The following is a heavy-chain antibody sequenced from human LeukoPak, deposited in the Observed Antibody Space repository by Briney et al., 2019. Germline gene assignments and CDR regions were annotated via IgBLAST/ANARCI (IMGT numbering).Heavy chain of an antibody. V-gene: IGHV4-59*01. D-gene: IGHD1-14*01. CDR3: ARGGYKKWFDP. J-gene: IGHJ5*02. CDR1: GGSISSYY. Sequence: SETLSLTCTVSGGSISSYYWSWIRQPPGKGLEWIGYIYYSGSTNYNPSLKSRVTISVDTSKSQFSLKLSSVTAADTAVYYCARGGYKKWFDPWGQGTLVTVSS. CDR2: IYYSGST.